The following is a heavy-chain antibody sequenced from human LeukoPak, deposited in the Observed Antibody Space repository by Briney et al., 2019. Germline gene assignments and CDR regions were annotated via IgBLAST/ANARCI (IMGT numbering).Heavy chain of an antibody. D-gene: IGHD6-19*01. CDR3: AILSIAVAGDFDY. V-gene: IGHV1-2*02. J-gene: IGHJ4*02. CDR2: INPNSGGT. Sequence: GASVRVSCKASGYTFTNYYIHWVQKAPGQGLEWMGWINPNSGGTNYAQKFQGRVTMTRDTSISTAYMELSSLRSDDTAVYYCAILSIAVAGDFDYWGQGTLVTVSS. CDR1: GYTFTNYY.